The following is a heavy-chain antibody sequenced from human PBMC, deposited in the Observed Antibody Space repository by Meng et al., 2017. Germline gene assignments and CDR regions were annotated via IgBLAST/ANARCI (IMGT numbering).Heavy chain of an antibody. D-gene: IGHD7-27*01. CDR2: IYWDDDT. J-gene: IGHJ4*02. V-gene: IGHV2-5*02. CDR3: AHRSSAWAFDS. Sequence: QIHLKGSVPTSVTPTRALTLACTFYGSSLRTGGVGVGWIRQPPGKALEWLALIYWDDDTRYSPSLKSRLSITKDTSKNQVFLTMTNMDPVDTVTYYCAHRSSAWAFDSWGQGTLVTVSS. CDR1: GSSLRTGGVG.